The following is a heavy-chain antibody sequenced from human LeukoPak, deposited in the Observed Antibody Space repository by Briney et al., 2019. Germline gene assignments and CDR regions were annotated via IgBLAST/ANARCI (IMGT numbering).Heavy chain of an antibody. CDR2: IYPGDSDT. J-gene: IGHJ6*02. CDR1: GYSFNSYW. Sequence: GESLKISCKGSGYSFNSYWIGWVRQMPGKGLEWMGIIYPGDSDTRYSPSFQGQGTISADKSISTAYLQWSSLKASDTAMYYCARHRTTDYYYYGMDVWGQGTTVTVSS. V-gene: IGHV5-51*01. CDR3: ARHRTTDYYYYGMDV. D-gene: IGHD1-1*01.